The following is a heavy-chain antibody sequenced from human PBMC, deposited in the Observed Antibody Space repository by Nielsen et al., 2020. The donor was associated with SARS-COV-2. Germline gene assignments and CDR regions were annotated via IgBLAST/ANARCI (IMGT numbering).Heavy chain of an antibody. Sequence: GESLKISCAASGSTFSSYAMHWVRQAPGKGLEWVAVISYDGSNKYYADFVKGRFTISRDNSKNTLYLQMNSLRAEDTAVYYCARDYSSGWYLYEYDYGMDVWGQGTTVTVSS. J-gene: IGHJ6*02. CDR2: ISYDGSNK. CDR1: GSTFSSYA. V-gene: IGHV3-30-3*01. D-gene: IGHD6-19*01. CDR3: ARDYSSGWYLYEYDYGMDV.